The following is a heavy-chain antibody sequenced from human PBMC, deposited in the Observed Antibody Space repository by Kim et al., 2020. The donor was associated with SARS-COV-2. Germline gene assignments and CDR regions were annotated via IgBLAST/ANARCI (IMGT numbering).Heavy chain of an antibody. CDR3: ARSVTYYYGSGSYYGMDV. J-gene: IGHJ6*02. CDR1: GYTFTSYG. Sequence: ASVKVSCKASGYTFTSYGISWVRQAPGQGLEWMGWISAYNGNTNYAQKLQGRVTMTTDTSTSTAYMELRSLRSDDTAVYYCARSVTYYYGSGSYYGMDVWGQGTTVTVSS. D-gene: IGHD3-10*01. CDR2: ISAYNGNT. V-gene: IGHV1-18*01.